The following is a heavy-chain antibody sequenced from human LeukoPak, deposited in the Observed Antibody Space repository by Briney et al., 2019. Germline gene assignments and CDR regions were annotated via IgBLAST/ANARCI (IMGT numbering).Heavy chain of an antibody. D-gene: IGHD2-15*01. V-gene: IGHV3-48*03. CDR3: ARVMRVAATP. CDR2: ISSSGSTI. CDR1: GFTFSSYE. J-gene: IGHJ4*02. Sequence: GGSLRLSCAASGFTFSSYEMNWVRQAPGKGLEWVSYISSSGSTIYYADSVKGRFTISRDNAKNSLYLQMNSLRAEDTAVYYCARVMRVAATPWGQGTLVTVSS.